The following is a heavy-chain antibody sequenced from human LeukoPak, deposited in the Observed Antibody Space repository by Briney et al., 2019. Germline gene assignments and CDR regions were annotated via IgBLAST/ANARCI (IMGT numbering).Heavy chain of an antibody. CDR2: ISYDGSKK. CDR1: GFTFSRYG. J-gene: IGHJ6*04. V-gene: IGHV3-30*18. Sequence: GRSLRLSCAASGFTFSRYGMHWVRQAPGKGLEGVAVISYDGSKKYYAASVKGRFTICRNNTKNTLYLQMNSLRADDTAVYYCAKDKARYGMDVWGKGATVTVSS. CDR3: AKDKARYGMDV.